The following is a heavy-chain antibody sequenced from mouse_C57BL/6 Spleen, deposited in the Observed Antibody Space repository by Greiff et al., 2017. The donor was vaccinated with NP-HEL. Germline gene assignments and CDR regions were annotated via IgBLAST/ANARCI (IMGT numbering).Heavy chain of an antibody. D-gene: IGHD2-3*01. CDR1: GFTFSSYA. Sequence: DVHLVESGGGLVKPGGSLKLSCAASGFTFSSYAMSWVRQTPEKRLEWVATISDGGSYTYYPDNVKGRFTISRDTAKNNLYLQMSHLKSEDTAMYYGARVYDGYFSGWYFDVWGTGTTVTVSS. V-gene: IGHV5-4*01. CDR3: ARVYDGYFSGWYFDV. J-gene: IGHJ1*03. CDR2: ISDGGSYT.